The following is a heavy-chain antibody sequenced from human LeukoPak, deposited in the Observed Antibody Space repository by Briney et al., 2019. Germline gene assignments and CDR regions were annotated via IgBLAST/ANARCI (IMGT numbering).Heavy chain of an antibody. CDR2: INPNSGGT. D-gene: IGHD6-19*01. Sequence: ASVKVSCKASGYTLTGYFMHWVRQAPGQGLEWMGWINPNSGGTNYAQKFQGRVTMTRDTSISTAYMELSRLRSDDTAVYYCARAIAVQGAFDIWGQGTMVTVSS. J-gene: IGHJ3*02. CDR1: GYTLTGYF. V-gene: IGHV1-2*02. CDR3: ARAIAVQGAFDI.